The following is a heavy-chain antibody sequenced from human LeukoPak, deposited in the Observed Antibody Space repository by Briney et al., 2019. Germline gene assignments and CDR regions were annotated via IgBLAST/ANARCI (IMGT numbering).Heavy chain of an antibody. V-gene: IGHV4-4*07. CDR2: IYTSGST. J-gene: IGHJ6*03. D-gene: IGHD1-1*01. CDR3: ARGYNWGSPTRNFYYLDV. Sequence: SETLSLTCTVSGGSISSYYWSWIRQPAGKGLEWIGRIYTSGSTNYNPSLKSRVTMSVDTSKNQFSLTLRSVTAADTAVYYCARGYNWGSPTRNFYYLDVWGKGTTVTVSS. CDR1: GGSISSYY.